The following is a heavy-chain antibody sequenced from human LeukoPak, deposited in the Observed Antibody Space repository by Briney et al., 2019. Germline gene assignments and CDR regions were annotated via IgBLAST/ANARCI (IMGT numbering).Heavy chain of an antibody. D-gene: IGHD1/OR15-1a*01. Sequence: GESLKISCKGSGYSFPTYWIGWVRQMPGKGLEWMGIVYPDDSDTRYSPSFEGQVTISADKSINTAYLEWSSLKASDTAMYYCARQQNKYYFYYGMDVWGQGTTVTVSS. CDR1: GYSFPTYW. CDR3: ARQQNKYYFYYGMDV. CDR2: VYPDDSDT. V-gene: IGHV5-51*01. J-gene: IGHJ6*02.